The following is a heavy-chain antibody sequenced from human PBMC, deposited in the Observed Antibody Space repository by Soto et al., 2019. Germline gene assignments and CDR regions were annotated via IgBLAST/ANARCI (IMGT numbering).Heavy chain of an antibody. CDR1: GGSFSVYY. D-gene: IGHD6-13*01. CDR2: INHSGST. CDR3: ARGVWGYSSSWYRYYFDY. V-gene: IGHV4-34*01. J-gene: IGHJ4*02. Sequence: SETLSLTCAVYGGSFSVYYWSWIRHPPGKGLEWIGEINHSGSTNYNPSLKSRVTISVDTSKNQFSLKLSSVTAADTAVYYCARGVWGYSSSWYRYYFDYWGQGTLVTVSS.